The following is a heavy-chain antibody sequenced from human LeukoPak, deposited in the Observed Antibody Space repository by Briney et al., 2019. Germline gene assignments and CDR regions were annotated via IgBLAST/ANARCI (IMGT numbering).Heavy chain of an antibody. Sequence: PSETLSLTCTVSGGSISSSSYYWGWIRQPPGKGLEWIGIIYYSGSTYYNPSLKSRVTISVDTSKNQFSLKLSSVTAADTAVYYCARVDTMVRGVIITKYSGAFDIWGQGTMVTVSS. V-gene: IGHV4-39*07. CDR1: GGSISSSSYY. J-gene: IGHJ3*02. CDR2: IYYSGST. CDR3: ARVDTMVRGVIITKYSGAFDI. D-gene: IGHD3-10*01.